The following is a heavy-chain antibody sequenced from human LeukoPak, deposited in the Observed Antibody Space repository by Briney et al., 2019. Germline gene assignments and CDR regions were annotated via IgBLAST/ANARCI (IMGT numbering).Heavy chain of an antibody. Sequence: SETLSLTCTVSGGSMSSYYWSWIRQSPGKGLEWIAYIYYSGSTVYSPPLKSRVTISVHTSKNQFSLKLSSVTAADTAVYYCASNYGDYYFDYWGREPWSPSPQ. CDR3: ASNYGDYYFDY. V-gene: IGHV4-59*08. D-gene: IGHD4-17*01. CDR2: IYYSGST. CDR1: GGSMSSYY. J-gene: IGHJ4*02.